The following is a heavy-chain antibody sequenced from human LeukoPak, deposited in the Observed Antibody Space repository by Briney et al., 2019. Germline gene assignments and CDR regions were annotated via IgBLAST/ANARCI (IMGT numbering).Heavy chain of an antibody. D-gene: IGHD1-26*01. Sequence: GGSLRLSCAASGFTFSGSAIHWVRQAYGKGLEWVGRIRSKANSYATEYAASVKGRFTISRDDPEKTAYLQMNSLKIEDTAVYYCTRMGSGRSVDYWGQGTLVTVSS. CDR1: GFTFSGSA. CDR2: IRSKANSYAT. V-gene: IGHV3-73*01. J-gene: IGHJ4*02. CDR3: TRMGSGRSVDY.